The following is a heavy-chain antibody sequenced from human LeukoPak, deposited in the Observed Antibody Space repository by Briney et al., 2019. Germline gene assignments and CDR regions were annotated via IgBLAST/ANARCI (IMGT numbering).Heavy chain of an antibody. CDR2: IGAKNGNT. V-gene: IGHV1-18*01. J-gene: IGHJ4*02. CDR1: GYTFNRYG. CDR3: ARDTEWEKNPDYFDC. Sequence: ASVKVSCKASGYTFNRYGISWVRQAPGQGLEWMGWIGAKNGNTIYAQKVQGRVTMTTDTSTSTAYMELRSLRSDDTGIYYCARDTEWEKNPDYFDCWGQGTLVTVSS. D-gene: IGHD1-26*01.